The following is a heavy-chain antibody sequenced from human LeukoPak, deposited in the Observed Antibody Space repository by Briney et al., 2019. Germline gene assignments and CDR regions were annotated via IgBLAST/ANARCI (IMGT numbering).Heavy chain of an antibody. D-gene: IGHD3-22*01. J-gene: IGHJ4*02. CDR3: ARGVNYYDSSGYYFSY. CDR2: ISSSGSSI. CDR1: GFTFSSHW. V-gene: IGHV3-48*03. Sequence: GGSLRLSCVASGFTFSSHWMNWVRQAPGKGLEWVSYISSSGSSIYYADSVKGRFTISRDNARNSLYLQMNSLRAEDTAVYYCARGVNYYDSSGYYFSYWGQGTLVTVSS.